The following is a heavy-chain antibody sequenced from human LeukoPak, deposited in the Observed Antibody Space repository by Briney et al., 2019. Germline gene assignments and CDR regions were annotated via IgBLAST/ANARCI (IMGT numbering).Heavy chain of an antibody. Sequence: GGSLRLSCAASGFTFSSYWMSWVRQAPGKGLEWVANIKQDGSEKYYVDSVKGRFTISRDNAKNSLYLQMNSLRDEDTAVYYCAIDDCSSISCYHNWFDPWGQGTLVTVPS. J-gene: IGHJ5*02. D-gene: IGHD2-2*01. CDR1: GFTFSSYW. CDR2: IKQDGSEK. CDR3: AIDDCSSISCYHNWFDP. V-gene: IGHV3-7*01.